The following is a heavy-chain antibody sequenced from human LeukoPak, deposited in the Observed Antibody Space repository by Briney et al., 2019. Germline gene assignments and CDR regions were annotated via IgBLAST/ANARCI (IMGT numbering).Heavy chain of an antibody. J-gene: IGHJ4*01. CDR3: ARALPFYEY. CDR1: GGSFSSPNYY. V-gene: IGHV4-39*07. D-gene: IGHD2/OR15-2a*01. CDR2: IYYSGST. Sequence: SETLSLTCTVSGGSFSSPNYYWGWIRQPPGKGLEWIGNIYYSGSTYYNPSLKSRVTISLDTSKNQFSLKLTSVTAADTAVYYCARALPFYEYGGHGTPVTVSA.